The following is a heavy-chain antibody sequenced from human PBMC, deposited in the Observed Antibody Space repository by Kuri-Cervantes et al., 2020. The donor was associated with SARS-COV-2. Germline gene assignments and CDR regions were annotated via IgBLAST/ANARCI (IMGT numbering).Heavy chain of an antibody. CDR1: GFTFSDYY. J-gene: IGHJ4*02. Sequence: GESLKISCAASGFTFSDYYMSRIRQAPGKGLEWVSYISSSSSYTNYADSVKGRFTISRDNAKNSLYLQMNSLRAEDTAVYYCARAITMIVVVSPYFDYWGQGTLVTVSS. D-gene: IGHD3-22*01. V-gene: IGHV3-11*06. CDR3: ARAITMIVVVSPYFDY. CDR2: ISSSSSYT.